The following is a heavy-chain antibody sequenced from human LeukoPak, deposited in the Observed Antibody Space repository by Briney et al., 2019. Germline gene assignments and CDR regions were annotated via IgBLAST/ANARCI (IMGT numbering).Heavy chain of an antibody. CDR1: GGSISSYY. CDR3: ARQGSGRAFDI. CDR2: MFYNVST. Sequence: SETLSLTCTVSGGSISSYYWNWIRQPPGKGLEWIAYMFYNVSTNYSPSLKSRVTISVDTSKNQFSLKLISVTAADTPVYFCARQGSGRAFDIWGQGTMVTVSS. V-gene: IGHV4-59*08. J-gene: IGHJ3*02.